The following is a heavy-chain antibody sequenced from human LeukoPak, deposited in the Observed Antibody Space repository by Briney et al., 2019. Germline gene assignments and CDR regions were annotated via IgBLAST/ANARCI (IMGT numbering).Heavy chain of an antibody. Sequence: PGGSLRLSCAASGFTFSSYEMNWVRQAPGKGLEWVSYISSSGSTIYYADSVKGRFTISRDNAKNSLYLQMNSLRAEDTALYYCARDAYSSSVVDYYYYMDVWGKGTTVTVSS. CDR2: ISSSGSTI. D-gene: IGHD6-6*01. CDR1: GFTFSSYE. CDR3: ARDAYSSSVVDYYYYMDV. V-gene: IGHV3-48*03. J-gene: IGHJ6*03.